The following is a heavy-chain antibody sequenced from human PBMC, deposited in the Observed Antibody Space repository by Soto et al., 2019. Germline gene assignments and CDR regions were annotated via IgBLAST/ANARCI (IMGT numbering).Heavy chain of an antibody. J-gene: IGHJ4*02. CDR2: ISRSGDST. CDR3: AKTDKFNPQSSGWANRFDY. D-gene: IGHD6-19*01. CDR1: GFTFSSYA. V-gene: IGHV3-23*01. Sequence: EVQLLESEGGLVQPGGSLRLSCAASGFTFSSYAMTWVRQAPGKGLEWVSTISRSGDSTYYRDSVKGRFTISRDNSKNTVYLQMNSLRAEDTAGYYCAKTDKFNPQSSGWANRFDYWGQGTLVTVSS.